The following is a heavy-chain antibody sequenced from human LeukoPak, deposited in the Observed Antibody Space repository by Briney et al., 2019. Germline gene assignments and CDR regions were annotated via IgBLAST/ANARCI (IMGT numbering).Heavy chain of an antibody. CDR1: GSTFSSYA. CDR2: ISSSSYI. J-gene: IGHJ5*02. Sequence: TGGSLRLSCAASGSTFSSYAMSWVRQAPGKGLEWVSSISSSSYIYYADSVKGRFTISRDNAKNSLYLQMNSLRAEDTAVYYCAREFSTKAYYYGSGSPAPFDPWGQGTLVTVSS. D-gene: IGHD3-10*01. V-gene: IGHV3-21*01. CDR3: AREFSTKAYYYGSGSPAPFDP.